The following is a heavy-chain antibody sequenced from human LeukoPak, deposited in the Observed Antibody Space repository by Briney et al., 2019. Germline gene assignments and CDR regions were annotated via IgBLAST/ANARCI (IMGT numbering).Heavy chain of an antibody. CDR1: GGSFSGHY. Sequence: SETLSLTCAVYGGSFSGHYWSWIRQPPGGGLEWIGEINHSGIRNYNPSLQSRVTMSVDTSKNQFSLKVTSMTAADSAMYYCARRHCSDGSCFSEEYWGQGTPVTVSS. CDR2: INHSGIR. J-gene: IGHJ4*02. CDR3: ARRHCSDGSCFSEEY. D-gene: IGHD2-15*01. V-gene: IGHV4-34*01.